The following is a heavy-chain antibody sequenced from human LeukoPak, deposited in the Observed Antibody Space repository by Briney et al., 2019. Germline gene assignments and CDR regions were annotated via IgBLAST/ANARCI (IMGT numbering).Heavy chain of an antibody. Sequence: GGSLRLSCVASGFTFSIYAMTWVRQAPGKGLEWVSGISGGSESTYYADSVKGRFTISRDNSKNTLYMEMNNLRGADTAVYYCAKGWTAVGSWGQGTRVTVSS. D-gene: IGHD1-26*01. V-gene: IGHV3-23*01. J-gene: IGHJ5*02. CDR3: AKGWTAVGS. CDR1: GFTFSIYA. CDR2: ISGGSEST.